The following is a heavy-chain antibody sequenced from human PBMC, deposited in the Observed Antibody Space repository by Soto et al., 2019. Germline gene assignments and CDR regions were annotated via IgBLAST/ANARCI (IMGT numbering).Heavy chain of an antibody. V-gene: IGHV3-30*18. CDR3: AKAHYCSGGSCPLDY. J-gene: IGHJ4*02. CDR2: ISYAGSNK. CDR1: GFTFSSYG. D-gene: IGHD2-15*01. Sequence: QVQLVESGGGVVQPGRSLRLSCAASGFTFSSYGMHWVRQAPGKGLEWVAVISYAGSNKYYADSVKGRFTISRDNSKNTLYLQMNSLRAEDTAVYYWAKAHYCSGGSCPLDYWGQGTLVTVSS.